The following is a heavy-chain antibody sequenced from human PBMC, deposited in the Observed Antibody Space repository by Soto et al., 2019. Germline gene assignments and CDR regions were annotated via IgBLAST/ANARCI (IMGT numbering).Heavy chain of an antibody. Sequence: QVQLVESGGGVVQPGRSLRLSCAASGFALTSYGMHWVRQAPGKGLEWVAVISYDGSNKYYGDSVKGRFTISRDNSKNTLFLQMNSLRAEDSAVYYCAKAGGRRWTPFDPWGQGTLVTVSS. D-gene: IGHD1-26*01. CDR1: GFALTSYG. V-gene: IGHV3-30*18. CDR2: ISYDGSNK. J-gene: IGHJ5*02. CDR3: AKAGGRRWTPFDP.